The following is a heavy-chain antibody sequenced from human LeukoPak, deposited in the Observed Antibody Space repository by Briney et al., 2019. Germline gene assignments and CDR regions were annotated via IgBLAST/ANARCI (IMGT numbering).Heavy chain of an antibody. D-gene: IGHD3-3*01. V-gene: IGHV4-59*01. CDR2: VSFSGST. J-gene: IGHJ4*02. Sequence: SETLSLTCTVSGGSINNEYWSWIRHPPGKTLEWIGYVSFSGSTSYNPSLKSRVTIAVDTSKNQFSLKVTSVTAADTAVYYCARGITTFGVVIHTFDYWGQGTLVTVSS. CDR1: GGSINNEY. CDR3: ARGITTFGVVIHTFDY.